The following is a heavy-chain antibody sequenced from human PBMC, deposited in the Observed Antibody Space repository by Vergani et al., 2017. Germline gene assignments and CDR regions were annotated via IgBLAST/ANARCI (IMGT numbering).Heavy chain of an antibody. D-gene: IGHD2-15*01. CDR2: TRNKANSYTT. CDR3: VRARVCGGGRCTPNMDV. J-gene: IGHJ6*03. V-gene: IGHV3-72*01. CDR1: FDSIRNLY. Sequence: VQLQESGPGLVKSSETLSLTCSVSFDSIRNLYCNWIRQPPGKGLEWVGRTRNKANSYTTEYAASVKGRFIVSRDASESSLYLQMNSLQTEDTAVYYCVRARVCGGGRCTPNMDVWGKGTTVTVSS.